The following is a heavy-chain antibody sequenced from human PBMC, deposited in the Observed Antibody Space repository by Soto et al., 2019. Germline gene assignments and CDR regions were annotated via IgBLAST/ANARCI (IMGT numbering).Heavy chain of an antibody. D-gene: IGHD3-10*01. CDR2: IYHSGST. V-gene: IGHV4-4*02. CDR3: ARFYYYGSGSYYDDY. Sequence: SETLSLTCAVSGGSISSSNWWSWVRQPPGKGLEWIGEIYHSGSTNYNPSLKSRVTISVDKSKNQFSLKLSSVTAADTAVYYCARFYYYGSGSYYDDYWGQGTLVTVSS. J-gene: IGHJ4*02. CDR1: GGSISSSNW.